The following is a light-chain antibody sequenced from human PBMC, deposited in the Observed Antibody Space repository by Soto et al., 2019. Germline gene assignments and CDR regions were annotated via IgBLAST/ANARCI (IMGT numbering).Light chain of an antibody. Sequence: DIQMTQSPSSLSASLGDRVTITCRAGQNINNYLNWYQQKPGKAPKLLIYGASSLQSGVPSRFSGSGSGTDFTLTISSLQPEDFATYYCQQYNSYSYTFGQGTKLEIK. CDR2: GAS. CDR1: QNINNY. CDR3: QQYNSYSYT. V-gene: IGKV1-39*01. J-gene: IGKJ2*01.